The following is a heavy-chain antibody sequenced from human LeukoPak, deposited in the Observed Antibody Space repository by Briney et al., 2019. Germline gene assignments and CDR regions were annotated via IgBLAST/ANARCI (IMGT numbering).Heavy chain of an antibody. D-gene: IGHD4-17*01. J-gene: IGHJ4*02. Sequence: GGSLRLSCAASGFTFSSYNMNWVRQAPGKGLEWISSISLSSGYMYYADSVKGRFTISRDDSKHTLYLQMNNLRAEDTAVYYCAKAFVTTLTTFDYWGQGILVTVSS. CDR1: GFTFSSYN. CDR2: ISLSSGYM. V-gene: IGHV3-21*04. CDR3: AKAFVTTLTTFDY.